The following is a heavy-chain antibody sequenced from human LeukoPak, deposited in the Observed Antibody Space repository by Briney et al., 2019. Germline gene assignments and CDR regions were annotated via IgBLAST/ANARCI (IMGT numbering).Heavy chain of an antibody. CDR3: ARESVLTMVRGVISYYYYFDY. D-gene: IGHD3-10*01. Sequence: PSETLSLTCAVSGGSISSGGYSWSWIRQPPGKGLEWIGYIYYSGSTYYNPSLKSRVTISVDTSKNQFSLKLSSVTAADTAVYYCARESVLTMVRGVISYYYYFDYWGQGTLVTVSS. CDR2: IYYSGST. J-gene: IGHJ4*02. CDR1: GGSISSGGYS. V-gene: IGHV4-30-2*05.